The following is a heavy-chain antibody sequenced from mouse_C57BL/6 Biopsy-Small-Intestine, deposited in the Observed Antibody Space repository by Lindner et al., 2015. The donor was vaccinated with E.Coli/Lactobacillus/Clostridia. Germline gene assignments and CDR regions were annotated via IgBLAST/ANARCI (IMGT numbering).Heavy chain of an antibody. CDR3: AKSTGAYFFDS. CDR2: INPNSGAT. D-gene: IGHD2-10*01. J-gene: IGHJ4*01. CDR1: GYTFIAYS. V-gene: IGHV1S55*01. Sequence: SVKVSCKASGYTFIAYSLHWVRQAPGQGLEWMGWINPNSGATNYAEKFQGWVTMTRDTSISTAYMEFSKLRSNDTAVYYCAKSTGAYFFDSWGQGTLVSVSS.